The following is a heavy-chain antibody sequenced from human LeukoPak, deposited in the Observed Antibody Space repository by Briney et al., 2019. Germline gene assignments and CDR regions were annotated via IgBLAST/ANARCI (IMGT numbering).Heavy chain of an antibody. Sequence: GASVKVSCKASGYTFTSYYMHWVRQAPGQGLEWMGIINPSGGSTSYAQKFQGRVTMTRDTSTSTVYMELSSLRSEDTAVYYCARRVEMVNWRDAFDIWGQGTMVTVSS. CDR2: INPSGGST. V-gene: IGHV1-46*01. J-gene: IGHJ3*02. CDR1: GYTFTSYY. CDR3: ARRVEMVNWRDAFDI. D-gene: IGHD5-24*01.